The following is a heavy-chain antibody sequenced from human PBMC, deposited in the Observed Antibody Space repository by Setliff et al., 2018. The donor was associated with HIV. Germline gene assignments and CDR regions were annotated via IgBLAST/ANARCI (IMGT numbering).Heavy chain of an antibody. CDR3: AKEPGGSGWYYFDY. J-gene: IGHJ4*02. CDR2: ISGSGGST. V-gene: IGHV3-23*01. CDR1: GFTFSSYS. Sequence: PGGSLRLSCAASGFTFSSYSMNWVRQAPGKGLEWVSAISGSGGSTYYGDSVKGRFTISRDNSKNTLYLRINSLRAEDTAVYYCAKEPGGSGWYYFDYWGQGALVTVS. D-gene: IGHD6-19*01.